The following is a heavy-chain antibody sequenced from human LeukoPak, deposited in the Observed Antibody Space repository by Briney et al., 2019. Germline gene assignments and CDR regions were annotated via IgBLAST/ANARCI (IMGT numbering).Heavy chain of an antibody. CDR1: GYTFSSYA. J-gene: IGHJ4*02. CDR3: ARAGNYYDSSGYDP. D-gene: IGHD3-22*01. Sequence: SVKVSCKASGYTFSSYAINWVRQAPGQGLEWMGGIIPIFGTANYAQKFQGRVTITTDESTSTAYMELSSLRSEDTAVYYCARAGNYYDSSGYDPWGQGTLVTVSS. CDR2: IIPIFGTA. V-gene: IGHV1-69*05.